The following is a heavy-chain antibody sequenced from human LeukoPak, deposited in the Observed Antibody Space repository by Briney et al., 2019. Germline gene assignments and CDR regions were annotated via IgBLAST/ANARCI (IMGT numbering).Heavy chain of an antibody. Sequence: SETLSLTCTVSGDSICSHYWSWIRQPPGKGLEWIGYIFYGGSTNYNPSLKSRVTISVDTSKNQFSLKLNSVTASDTAVYYCARDYYDSRGEAFDIWGQGTMVTVSS. V-gene: IGHV4-59*11. D-gene: IGHD3-22*01. J-gene: IGHJ3*02. CDR2: IFYGGST. CDR3: ARDYYDSRGEAFDI. CDR1: GDSICSHY.